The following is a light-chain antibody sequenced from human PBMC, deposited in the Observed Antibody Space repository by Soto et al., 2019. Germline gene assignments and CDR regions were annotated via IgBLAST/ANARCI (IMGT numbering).Light chain of an antibody. CDR3: QQYNSWPT. CDR2: GVS. J-gene: IGKJ1*01. Sequence: IVMTQSPATLSVSPGERATLSCRAIQSIGNNLAWYQQKPGQAPRLLIYGVSTRATGIPDRFSGSGSGTEFTLTISSLLSEDFALYFCQQYNSWPTFGHGTKVDIK. V-gene: IGKV3-15*01. CDR1: QSIGNN.